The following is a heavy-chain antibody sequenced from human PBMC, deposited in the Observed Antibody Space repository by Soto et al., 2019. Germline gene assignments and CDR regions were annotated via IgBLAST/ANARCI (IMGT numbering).Heavy chain of an antibody. J-gene: IGHJ4*02. Sequence: PSETLSLTCAVYGGSFSGYYWSWIRQPPGKGLEWIGEINHSGSTYYNPSLKSRVTISVDTSKNQFPLKLSSVTAADTAVYYCARTTVTPYYFDYWGQGTLVTVSS. CDR1: GGSFSGYY. CDR3: ARTTVTPYYFDY. D-gene: IGHD4-17*01. CDR2: INHSGST. V-gene: IGHV4-34*01.